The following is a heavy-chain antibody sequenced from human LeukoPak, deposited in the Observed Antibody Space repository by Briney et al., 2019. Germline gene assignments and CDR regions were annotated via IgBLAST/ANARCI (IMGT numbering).Heavy chain of an antibody. CDR2: ISAYNGNT. CDR1: GYTFTSYG. J-gene: IGHJ4*02. CDR3: ARLYYYGSGSYYPLTLYYFDY. Sequence: GASVKVSCKASGYTFTSYGISWVRQAPGQGLEWMGWISAYNGNTNYAQKLQGRVTMTTDTSTSTAYMELRSLRSDDTAVYYCARLYYYGSGSYYPLTLYYFDYWGQGTLVTVSS. D-gene: IGHD3-10*01. V-gene: IGHV1-18*01.